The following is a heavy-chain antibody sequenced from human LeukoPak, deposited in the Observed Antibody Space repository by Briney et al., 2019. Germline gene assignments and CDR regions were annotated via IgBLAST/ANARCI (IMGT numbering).Heavy chain of an antibody. J-gene: IGHJ6*02. CDR3: ARKGTNYYYYGMDV. V-gene: IGHV3-30*02. CDR1: GFTFSTYG. Sequence: GGSLRLSCAASGFTFSTYGMHWVRQAPGKGLEWVTFIPYDRSNKYYADSVKGRFTISRDNSKNMLYLQMNSLRAEDTAVYYCARKGTNYYYYGMDVWGQGTTVTVSS. D-gene: IGHD1-14*01. CDR2: IPYDRSNK.